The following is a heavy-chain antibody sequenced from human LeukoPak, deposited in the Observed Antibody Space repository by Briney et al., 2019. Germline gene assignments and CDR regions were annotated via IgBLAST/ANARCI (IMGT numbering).Heavy chain of an antibody. V-gene: IGHV3-21*01. CDR2: ISSSSSYI. CDR3: ARLDSGSYYGPDY. D-gene: IGHD1-26*01. CDR1: GFIFSTYA. J-gene: IGHJ4*02. Sequence: GGSLRLSCAASGFIFSTYAMSWVRQAPGKGLEWVSSISSSSSYIYYADSVKGRFTISRDNAKNSLYLQMNSLRAEDTAVYYCARLDSGSYYGPDYWGQGTLVTVSS.